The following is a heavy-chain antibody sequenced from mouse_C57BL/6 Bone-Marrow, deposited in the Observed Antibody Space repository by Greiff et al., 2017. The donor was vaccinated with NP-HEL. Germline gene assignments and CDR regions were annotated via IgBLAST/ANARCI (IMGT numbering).Heavy chain of an antibody. V-gene: IGHV1-64*01. CDR3: ARSLYYGSSWFAY. Sequence: QVQLQQPGAELAKPGASVKLSCKASGYTFTSYWMHWVKQRPGQGLEWIGMIHPNSGSTNYNEKFKSKATLTVDKSSSTAYMQLSSLTSEDSAVYYCARSLYYGSSWFAYWGQGTLVTVSA. D-gene: IGHD1-1*01. CDR1: GYTFTSYW. CDR2: IHPNSGST. J-gene: IGHJ3*01.